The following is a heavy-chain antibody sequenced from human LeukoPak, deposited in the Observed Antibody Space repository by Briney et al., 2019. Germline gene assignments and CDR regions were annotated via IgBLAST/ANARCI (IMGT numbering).Heavy chain of an antibody. Sequence: SETLSLTCTVSGGSISSGSYYWSWIRQPPGKGLEWIGYIYYSGSTNYNPSLKSRVTISVDTSKNQFSLKLSSVTAADTAVYYCARGLLGSGSYGEFDYWGQGTLVTVSS. CDR2: IYYSGST. CDR1: GGSISSGSYY. D-gene: IGHD1-26*01. CDR3: ARGLLGSGSYGEFDY. V-gene: IGHV4-61*01. J-gene: IGHJ4*02.